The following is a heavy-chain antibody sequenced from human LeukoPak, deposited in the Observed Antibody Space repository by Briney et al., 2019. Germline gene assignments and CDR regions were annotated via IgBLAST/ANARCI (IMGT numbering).Heavy chain of an antibody. Sequence: ASVKVSCKASGYTFTSYGISWVRQAPGRGLEWMGWISAYNGNTNYAQKLQGRVTMTTDTSTSTAYMELRSLRSDDTAVYYCARDSKGYCTNGVCYIEYWGQGTLVTVSS. CDR3: ARDSKGYCTNGVCYIEY. V-gene: IGHV1-18*01. J-gene: IGHJ4*02. CDR2: ISAYNGNT. D-gene: IGHD2-8*01. CDR1: GYTFTSYG.